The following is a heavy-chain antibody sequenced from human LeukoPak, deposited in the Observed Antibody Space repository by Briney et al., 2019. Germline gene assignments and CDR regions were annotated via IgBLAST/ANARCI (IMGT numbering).Heavy chain of an antibody. V-gene: IGHV1-8*01. Sequence: ASVKVSCKASVYTYTSYDIHWVRRASAQGLEWMGWMNPNSGNTGYAQKFQGRVTTTRNTSISTAYMELSSLRSEDTAVYYCAREVNLRHGGRFGLTVTRGVVDPWGQGTLVTVSS. CDR2: MNPNSGNT. CDR1: VYTYTSYD. CDR3: AREVNLRHGGRFGLTVTRGVVDP. D-gene: IGHD4-17*01. J-gene: IGHJ5*02.